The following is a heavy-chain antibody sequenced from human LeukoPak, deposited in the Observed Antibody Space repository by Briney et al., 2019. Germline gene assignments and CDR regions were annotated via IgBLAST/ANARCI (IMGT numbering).Heavy chain of an antibody. D-gene: IGHD6-19*01. CDR3: ARVAVAGYYYYYMDG. CDR1: GGSFSGYY. Sequence: PSETLSLTCAVYGGSFSGYYWSWIRQPPGKGLEWIGEINHSGSTNYNPSLKSRVTISVDTSKNQFSLKLSSVTAADTAVYYCARVAVAGYYYYYMDGWGKGTTVTVSS. J-gene: IGHJ6*03. V-gene: IGHV4-34*01. CDR2: INHSGST.